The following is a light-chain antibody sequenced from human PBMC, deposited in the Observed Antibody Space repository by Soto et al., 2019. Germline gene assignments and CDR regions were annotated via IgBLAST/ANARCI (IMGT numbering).Light chain of an antibody. CDR1: SADFGTYNF. Sequence: QSALTQPASVCGSPGQSITISCTGTSADFGTYNFVAWYQQPPGKAPKLIIYDVSSRPSGVSNRFSGSKSGNTASLTISGFQADDEADYYCGSYRGSTTVYVFGYGTKVTVL. CDR2: DVS. CDR3: GSYRGSTTVYV. V-gene: IGLV2-14*03. J-gene: IGLJ1*01.